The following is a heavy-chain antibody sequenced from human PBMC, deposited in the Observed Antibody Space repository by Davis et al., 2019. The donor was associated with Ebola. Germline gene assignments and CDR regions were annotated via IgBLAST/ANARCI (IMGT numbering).Heavy chain of an antibody. CDR2: INHSGST. CDR1: GGSFSGYY. Sequence: SETLSLTCAVYGGSFSGYYWSWIRQPPGKGLEWIGEINHSGSTNYNPSLKSRVIISSDTSKNQFSLKLSSVTAADTAVYYCARGGVIAAAGNDDFYYYYGMDVWGQGTTVTVSS. CDR3: ARGGVIAAAGNDDFYYYYGMDV. D-gene: IGHD6-13*01. J-gene: IGHJ6*02. V-gene: IGHV4-34*01.